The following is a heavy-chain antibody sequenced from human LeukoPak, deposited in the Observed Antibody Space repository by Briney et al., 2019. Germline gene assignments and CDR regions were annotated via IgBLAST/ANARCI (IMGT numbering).Heavy chain of an antibody. CDR1: GYTLTELS. Sequence: GASVKVSCKVSGYTLTELSMHWVRQAPGKGLEWMGGFDPEDGETIYAQKFQGRVTMTEDTSTDTAYMELSSLRSEDTAVYYCATAPIIAVAGTPYYLDYWGQGTLVTVSS. J-gene: IGHJ4*02. D-gene: IGHD6-19*01. CDR2: FDPEDGET. V-gene: IGHV1-24*01. CDR3: ATAPIIAVAGTPYYLDY.